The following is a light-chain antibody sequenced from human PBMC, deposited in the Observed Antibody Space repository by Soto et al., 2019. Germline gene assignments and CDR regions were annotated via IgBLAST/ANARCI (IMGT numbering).Light chain of an antibody. CDR2: DNS. CDR1: SSNIGAGYD. Sequence: QSVLTQPPSVSGAPGQRVTIFCTGRSSNIGAGYDVHWYQQLPGTAPKLLIYDNSNRPSGVPDRFSGSKSGTSASLAITGLQAEDEADYYCQSYDSSLSGYVFGTGTKVTVL. CDR3: QSYDSSLSGYV. J-gene: IGLJ1*01. V-gene: IGLV1-40*01.